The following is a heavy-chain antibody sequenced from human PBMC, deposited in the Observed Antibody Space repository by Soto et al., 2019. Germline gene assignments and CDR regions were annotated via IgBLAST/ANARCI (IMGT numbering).Heavy chain of an antibody. J-gene: IGHJ4*02. Sequence: SQTLSLTCAISGDSVASNSATWDWIRQSPSGGLEWLGRTYYRSKWYNAYADSVKSRISINPDTPKNQVSLQLKSVTPEDTAVYYCAASFKWNYFDYWGQGTPVTVYS. CDR3: AASFKWNYFDY. CDR2: TYYRSKWYN. D-gene: IGHD1-26*01. CDR1: GDSVASNSAT. V-gene: IGHV6-1*01.